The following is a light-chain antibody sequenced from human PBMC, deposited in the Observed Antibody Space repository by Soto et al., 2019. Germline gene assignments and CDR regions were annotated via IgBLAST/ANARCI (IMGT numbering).Light chain of an antibody. V-gene: IGKV1-5*01. CDR3: QQYNSYWT. Sequence: IRMTPSPSTPSALVGHRVTITCRGSQSISLSLAWYQQTPGKAPDILISDASNLERGVPSRFSGSGSGTEFTLTISSLQPDDFATDYCQQYNSYWTFGPGTKVDIK. J-gene: IGKJ1*01. CDR1: QSISLS. CDR2: DAS.